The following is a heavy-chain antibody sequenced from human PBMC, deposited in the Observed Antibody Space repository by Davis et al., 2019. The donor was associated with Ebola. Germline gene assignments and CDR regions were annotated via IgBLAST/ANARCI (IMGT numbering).Heavy chain of an antibody. CDR3: ARDNLGEGRFYYYYYGVDV. Sequence: GESLKISCAASGFTVSSNYMSWVRQAPGKGLEWVSVIYSGGSTYYADSVKGRFTISRDNAKRSLYLQMNSLRVEDTAVYYCARDNLGEGRFYYYYYGVDVWGQGTTVTVSS. CDR1: GFTVSSNY. D-gene: IGHD3-16*01. J-gene: IGHJ6*02. CDR2: IYSGGST. V-gene: IGHV3-53*01.